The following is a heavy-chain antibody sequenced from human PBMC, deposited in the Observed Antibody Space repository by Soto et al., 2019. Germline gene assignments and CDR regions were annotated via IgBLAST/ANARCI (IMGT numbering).Heavy chain of an antibody. CDR2: IIPIFGTA. D-gene: IGHD2-21*02. J-gene: IGHJ6*02. V-gene: IGHV1-69*01. Sequence: QVQLVQSGAEVKKPGSSVKVSCKASGGTFSSYAISWVRQAPGQGLEWMGGIIPIFGTANYAQKFQGRVTITADESTSTAYMELNSLRSEDTAVYYCARVPPAYCGGDCYQYYYGMDVWGQGTTVTVSS. CDR1: GGTFSSYA. CDR3: ARVPPAYCGGDCYQYYYGMDV.